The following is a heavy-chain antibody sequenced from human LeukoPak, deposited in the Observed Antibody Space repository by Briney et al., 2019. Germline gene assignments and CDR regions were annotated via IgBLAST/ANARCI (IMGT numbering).Heavy chain of an antibody. J-gene: IGHJ4*02. V-gene: IGHV3-23*01. CDR3: AKDNYYDSSGYSYFDY. Sequence: GGSLRLSCAASGFTFSSYAMSWVRQAPGKGLEWVSAISGSGGSTYYADSVKGRFTISRDNSKNTLYLQMNSLRAEDTAVYYCAKDNYYDSSGYSYFDYWGQGTLFTVSS. CDR1: GFTFSSYA. D-gene: IGHD3-22*01. CDR2: ISGSGGST.